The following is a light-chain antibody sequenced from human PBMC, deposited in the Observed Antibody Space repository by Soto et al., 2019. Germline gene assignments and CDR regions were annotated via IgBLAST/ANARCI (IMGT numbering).Light chain of an antibody. CDR2: GAS. V-gene: IGKV3-20*01. CDR1: QSVSSY. CDR3: QHYVERSPIT. J-gene: IGKJ5*01. Sequence: EIVLTQSPATLSLSPGERATLSCRASQSVSSYLAWYQQKPGQAPRLLISGASSRATGIPDRFSGSGSGTDFTLTISRLEPEDFALYYCQHYVERSPITFGQGTRLEI.